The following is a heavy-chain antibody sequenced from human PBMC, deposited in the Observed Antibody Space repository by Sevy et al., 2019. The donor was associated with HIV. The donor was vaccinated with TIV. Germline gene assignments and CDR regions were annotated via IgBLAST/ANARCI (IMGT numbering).Heavy chain of an antibody. CDR3: ARQHGGAARLDY. V-gene: IGHV4-39*01. CDR1: SGSISSSSYY. CDR2: IYYNGNT. D-gene: IGHD6-6*01. J-gene: IGHJ4*02. Sequence: SETLSLTCTVSSGSISSSSYYWGWIRQPPGKGLEWIGSIYYNGNTYYNPSLKSRVTISVDTSKSQFSLKLSSVTAADTALYYCARQHGGAARLDYWGPGTLVTVSS.